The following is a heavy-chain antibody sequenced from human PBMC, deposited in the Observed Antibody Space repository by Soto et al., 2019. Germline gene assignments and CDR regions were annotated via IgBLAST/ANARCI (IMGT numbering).Heavy chain of an antibody. V-gene: IGHV1-18*03. D-gene: IGHD3-10*01. CDR2: INTYNGNT. CDR1: GYTFTSYG. J-gene: IGHJ6*02. CDR3: TREGSAPYYYYGMDA. Sequence: GASVKVSCKASGYTFTSYGISWVRQAPGQGLEWMGWINTYNGNTNYAQNLQGRVIMTADTSTSTAYMELRSLRSDDMAVYYCTREGSAPYYYYGMDAWGQGTTVTVSS.